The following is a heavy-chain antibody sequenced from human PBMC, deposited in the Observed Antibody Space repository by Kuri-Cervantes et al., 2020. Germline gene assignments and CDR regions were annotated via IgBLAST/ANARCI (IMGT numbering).Heavy chain of an antibody. Sequence: ASVKVSCKASGYTFTSYYMHWVRQAPGQGLEWMGIINPSGGSTSYAQKFQGRVTMTTDTSITTVYMELSGLKADDTAVYFCVTSRDYEQRYYTMDNWGQGTTVTVSS. CDR3: VTSRDYEQRYYTMDN. J-gene: IGHJ6*02. CDR1: GYTFTSYY. D-gene: IGHD4-17*01. V-gene: IGHV1-46*01. CDR2: INPSGGST.